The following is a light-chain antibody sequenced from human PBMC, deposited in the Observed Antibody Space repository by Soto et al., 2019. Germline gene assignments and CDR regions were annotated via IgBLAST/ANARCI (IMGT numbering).Light chain of an antibody. V-gene: IGLV3-21*02. CDR1: NIGAKN. Sequence: SYELTQPPSVAGAPGQTASITCGGENIGAKNVHWYQQRTGQAPFLVIYDDGDRPSGIPERFSGSNSGNTATLTIDRVEAGDEADYYCLVWDSKSDHYVFGTGTKLTVL. CDR3: LVWDSKSDHYV. CDR2: DDG. J-gene: IGLJ1*01.